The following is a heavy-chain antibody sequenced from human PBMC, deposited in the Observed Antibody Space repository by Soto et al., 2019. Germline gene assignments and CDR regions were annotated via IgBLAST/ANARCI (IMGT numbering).Heavy chain of an antibody. CDR2: TYYRSKWYN. CDR1: GDSVSSNSAA. Sequence: SQTLSLTCAISGDSVSSNSAALNWIMQSPSRGLEWLGRTYYRSKWYNDYAVSVKSRITINPDTSKNQFSLQLNSVTPEDTAVYYCAREKGSSSWYVRWFDPWGQGTLVTVSS. V-gene: IGHV6-1*01. CDR3: AREKGSSSWYVRWFDP. J-gene: IGHJ5*02. D-gene: IGHD6-13*01.